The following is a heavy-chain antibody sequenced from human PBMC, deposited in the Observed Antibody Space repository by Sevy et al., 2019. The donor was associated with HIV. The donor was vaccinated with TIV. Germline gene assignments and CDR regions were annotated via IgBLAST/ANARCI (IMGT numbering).Heavy chain of an antibody. Sequence: SQTLSLTCAISGDSVSSNSAAWNWIRQSPSRGLEWLGRTYYRSKWYNDYAVSVKSRITINPDTSKNQFSLQLNSVTPEDTAVYYCARDGPGSYYDFWSGYYRYYYYYGMDVWGQGTTVTVSS. CDR1: GDSVSSNSAA. CDR3: ARDGPGSYYDFWSGYYRYYYYYGMDV. CDR2: TYYRSKWYN. V-gene: IGHV6-1*01. J-gene: IGHJ6*02. D-gene: IGHD3-3*01.